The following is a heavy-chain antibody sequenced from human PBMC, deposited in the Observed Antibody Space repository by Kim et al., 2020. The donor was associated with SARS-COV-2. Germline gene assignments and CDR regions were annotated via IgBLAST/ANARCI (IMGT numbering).Heavy chain of an antibody. CDR1: GFTFSSYS. V-gene: IGHV3-21*01. J-gene: IGHJ3*02. CDR3: VRRVAAGHDAFDI. CDR2: ISSSSSYI. Sequence: GGSLRLSCAASGFTFSSYSMNWVRQAPGKGLEWVSSISSSSSYIYYADSVKGRFAISRGNAKNSLYLQMNSLRAEDTAVYYCVRRVAAGHDAFDIWGQGTMVTVSS. D-gene: IGHD6-25*01.